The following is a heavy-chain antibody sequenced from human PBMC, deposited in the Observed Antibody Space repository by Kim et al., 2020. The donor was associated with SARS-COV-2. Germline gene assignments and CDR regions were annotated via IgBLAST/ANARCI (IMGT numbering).Heavy chain of an antibody. CDR1: GFIFSSYA. V-gene: IGHV3-23*03. D-gene: IGHD2-15*01. Sequence: GGSLRLSCAASGFIFSSYAMSWVRQAPGKGLEWVSVIYSGGSSTYYADSVKGRFTISRDNSKNTLYLQMNSLRAEDTAVYYCAKRMSDGNTDYCGQGTLVAVSS. CDR3: AKRMSDGNTDY. J-gene: IGHJ4*02. CDR2: IYSGGSST.